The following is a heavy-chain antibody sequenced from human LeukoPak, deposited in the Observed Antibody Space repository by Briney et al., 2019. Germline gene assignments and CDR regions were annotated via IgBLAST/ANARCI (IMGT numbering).Heavy chain of an antibody. Sequence: TLSLTCTVSGGSISSGSYYWSWIRQPAGKGLEWIGRIYTSGSTNYNPSLKSRVTISVDTSKNQFSLKLSSVTAADTAVYYCASGYSRGFDPWGQGTLVTVSS. D-gene: IGHD6-13*01. CDR2: IYTSGST. V-gene: IGHV4-61*02. CDR3: ASGYSRGFDP. J-gene: IGHJ5*02. CDR1: GGSISSGSYY.